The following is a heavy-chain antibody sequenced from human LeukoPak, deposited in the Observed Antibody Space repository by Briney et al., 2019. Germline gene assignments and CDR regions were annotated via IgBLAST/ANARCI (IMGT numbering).Heavy chain of an antibody. V-gene: IGHV4-59*08. CDR2: IHYSGSP. D-gene: IGHD3-16*01. Sequence: SETLSLTCTVSGDSISTYYWSWIRQPPGKGLEWIGYIHYSGSPNYNPSLRSRVTISVDTSKNQFSLKLSSATAADTAVYFCARRAINSVMFDYWGQGTLVTVSS. J-gene: IGHJ4*02. CDR3: ARRAINSVMFDY. CDR1: GDSISTYY.